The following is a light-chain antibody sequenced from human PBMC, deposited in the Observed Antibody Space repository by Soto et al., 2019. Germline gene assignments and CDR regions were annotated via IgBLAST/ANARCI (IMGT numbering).Light chain of an antibody. CDR3: CSYAGSSTYV. J-gene: IGLJ1*01. V-gene: IGLV2-23*02. Sequence: QSVLTQPASVSGSPGQSITISCTGTSRAVGSYNLVSWYQQHPGKAPKLMIYEVSKRPSGVSNRFSGYKSGNTASLTISGLQAEDEADYYCCSYAGSSTYVFGTGTKLTVL. CDR1: SRAVGSYNL. CDR2: EVS.